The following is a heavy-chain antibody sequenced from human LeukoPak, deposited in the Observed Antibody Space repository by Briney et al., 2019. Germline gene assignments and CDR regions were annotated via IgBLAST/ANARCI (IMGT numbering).Heavy chain of an antibody. Sequence: ASVKVSCKASGGTFSSYAISWVRQAPGQGLEWMGRITPILGIANYAQKFQGRVTITADKSTSTAYMELSSLRSEDTAVYYCARGGYFREWELKSDRPYYYYGMDVWGQGTTVTVSS. CDR2: ITPILGIA. D-gene: IGHD1-26*01. CDR3: ARGGYFREWELKSDRPYYYYGMDV. V-gene: IGHV1-69*04. J-gene: IGHJ6*02. CDR1: GGTFSSYA.